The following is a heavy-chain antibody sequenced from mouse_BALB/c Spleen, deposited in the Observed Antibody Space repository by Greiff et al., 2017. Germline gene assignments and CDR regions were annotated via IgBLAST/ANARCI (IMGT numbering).Heavy chain of an antibody. D-gene: IGHD2-10*02. CDR2: ISSGGSYT. V-gene: IGHV5-6*02. CDR3: ARSYGNYYAMDY. CDR1: GFTFSSYG. Sequence: DVKLVESGGDLVKPGGSLKLSCAASGFTFSSYGMSWVRQTPDKRLEWVATISSGGSYTYYPDSVKGRFTISRDNAKNTLYLQMSSLKSEDTAMYYCARSYGNYYAMDYWGQGTSVTVSS. J-gene: IGHJ4*01.